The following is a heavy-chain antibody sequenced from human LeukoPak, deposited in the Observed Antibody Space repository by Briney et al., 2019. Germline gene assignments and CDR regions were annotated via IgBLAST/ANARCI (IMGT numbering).Heavy chain of an antibody. D-gene: IGHD3-10*01. CDR3: ARGYYGSGSRYIYDAFDI. CDR1: GYTFTGYY. V-gene: IGHV1-8*03. Sequence: ASVKVSCKASGYTFTGYYMHWVRQATGQGLEWMGWMNPNSGNTGYAQKFQGRVTITRNTSISTAYMELSSLRSEDTAVYYCARGYYGSGSRYIYDAFDIWGQGTMVTVSS. CDR2: MNPNSGNT. J-gene: IGHJ3*02.